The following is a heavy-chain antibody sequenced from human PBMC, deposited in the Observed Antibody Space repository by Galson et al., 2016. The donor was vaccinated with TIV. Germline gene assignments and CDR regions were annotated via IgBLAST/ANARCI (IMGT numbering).Heavy chain of an antibody. V-gene: IGHV3-30*19. CDR2: ILYDGSEK. CDR3: ARDFDSYASLDY. J-gene: IGHJ4*02. D-gene: IGHD5-18*01. CDR1: GFTFGSYG. Sequence: SLRLSCAASGFTFGSYGMHWVRQAPGKGLEWVACILYDGSEKYAADSVRGRFTISRDNSKNTLYLQMNSLRVEDTALYYCARDFDSYASLDYWGQGTLVTVSS.